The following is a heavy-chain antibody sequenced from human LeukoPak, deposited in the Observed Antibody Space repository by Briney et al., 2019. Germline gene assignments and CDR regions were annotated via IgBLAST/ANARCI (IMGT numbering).Heavy chain of an antibody. CDR2: INPNSGGT. D-gene: IGHD6-6*01. Sequence: GASVKVSCKASGYTFTGYYMHWVRQAPGQGLEWTGWINPNSGGTNYAQKFQGRVTMTRDTAISTAYMELSRLRSDDPAVYYCARPLRHSSSSWGVDYWGQGTLVTVSS. J-gene: IGHJ4*02. CDR1: GYTFTGYY. V-gene: IGHV1-2*02. CDR3: ARPLRHSSSSWGVDY.